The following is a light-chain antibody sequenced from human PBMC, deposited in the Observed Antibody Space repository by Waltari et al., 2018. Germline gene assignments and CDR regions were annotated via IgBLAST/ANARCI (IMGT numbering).Light chain of an antibody. CDR3: QVWDANTDPGV. Sequence: SYVLTQPPSVSVAPGETARITCGGTTIESKSGHRYRQRPGQAPVVVISYDNDRAAGIPERFSGSNSGNTATLTISRVEAGDEADYYCQVWDANTDPGVFGTGTEVTVL. J-gene: IGLJ1*01. CDR1: TIESKS. V-gene: IGLV3-21*01. CDR2: YDN.